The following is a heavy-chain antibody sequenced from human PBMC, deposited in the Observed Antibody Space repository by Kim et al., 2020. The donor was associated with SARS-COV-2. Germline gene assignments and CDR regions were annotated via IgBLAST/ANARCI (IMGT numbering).Heavy chain of an antibody. J-gene: IGHJ5*02. CDR2: FDPDDGET. CDR1: GYTLTELA. V-gene: IGHV1-24*01. CDR3: ATGPPIPGVRGVASAWFDP. D-gene: IGHD3-10*01. Sequence: ASVKVSCKVSGYTLTELAMHWVRQAPGQGLEWMGGFDPDDGETIYAQKFQGRVTMTADTSTDTAYMELSSLRSEDTAVYYCATGPPIPGVRGVASAWFDPWGQGPLVTVSS.